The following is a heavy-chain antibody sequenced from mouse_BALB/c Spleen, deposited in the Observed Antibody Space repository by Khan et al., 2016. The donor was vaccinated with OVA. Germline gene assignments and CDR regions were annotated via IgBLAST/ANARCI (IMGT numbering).Heavy chain of an antibody. V-gene: IGHV3-2*02. D-gene: IGHD1-2*01. CDR2: ISYSGST. J-gene: IGHJ2*01. CDR1: GYSITSGYG. Sequence: EVKLLESGPGLVKPSQSLSLTCTVTGYSITSGYGWNWIRQFPGNKLEWMGYISYSGSTNYNPSLKSRTTITRDTSKNQFFLQLNSVTTEDTASYYCAKTAWINYWGQGTTLTVSA. CDR3: AKTAWINY.